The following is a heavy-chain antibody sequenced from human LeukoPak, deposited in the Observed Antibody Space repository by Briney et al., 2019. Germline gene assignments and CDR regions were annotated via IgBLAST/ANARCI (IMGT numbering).Heavy chain of an antibody. CDR1: GITLSSYG. CDR2: ISGSGGST. D-gene: IGHD3-22*01. CDR3: AKRGVVIRVILVGFHKEAYYFDS. J-gene: IGHJ4*02. Sequence: GGSLRLSCAVSGITLSSYGMSWVRQAPGKGLEWVAGISGSGGSTNYADSVKGRFTVSRDNRKNTLNLQMNNLRTEDTAVYFCAKRGVVIRVILVGFHKEAYYFDSWGQGALVTVSS. V-gene: IGHV3-23*01.